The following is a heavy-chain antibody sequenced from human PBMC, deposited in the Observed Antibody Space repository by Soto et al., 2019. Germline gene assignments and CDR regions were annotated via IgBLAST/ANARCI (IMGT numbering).Heavy chain of an antibody. Sequence: QVQLVQSGAEVTKPGSSVKVSCKASGGTFSSYAISWVRQAPGQGLEWMGGIIPIFGTANYAQKFQGRVTITADESTSTAYMELSSLRSEDTAVYYCARFSTVTNGYYYYGMDVWGQGTTVTVSS. V-gene: IGHV1-69*01. CDR3: ARFSTVTNGYYYYGMDV. CDR1: GGTFSSYA. J-gene: IGHJ6*02. D-gene: IGHD4-4*01. CDR2: IIPIFGTA.